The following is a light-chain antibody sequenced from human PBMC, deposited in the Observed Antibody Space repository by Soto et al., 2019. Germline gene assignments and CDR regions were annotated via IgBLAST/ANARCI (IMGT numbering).Light chain of an antibody. J-gene: IGLJ1*01. CDR1: NNYIFGYNY. CDR2: DVS. V-gene: IGLV2-14*01. Sequence: SVLTPPSAGVWSPGKSITLSLPRNNNYIFGYNYVSWYQQHPGKAPKFIIYDVSNRPSGVSNRFSGSKSGNTASLTISGLQAEDEADYYCSSYTTSNTRQIVFGTGTKVTVL. CDR3: SSYTTSNTRQIV.